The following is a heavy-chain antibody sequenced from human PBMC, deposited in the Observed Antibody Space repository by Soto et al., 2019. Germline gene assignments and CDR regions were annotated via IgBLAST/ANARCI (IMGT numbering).Heavy chain of an antibody. CDR3: ARHSAREGITGTRGPYNWFDP. D-gene: IGHD1-20*01. J-gene: IGHJ5*02. V-gene: IGHV4-59*08. Sequence: ETLSLTCTVSGGSVSSYYWSWIRQPPGKGLEWIGYIYYSGSTNYNPSLKSRVTISVDTSKNQFSLKLSSVTAADTAVYYCARHSAREGITGTRGPYNWFDPWGQGTLVTVSS. CDR1: GGSVSSYY. CDR2: IYYSGST.